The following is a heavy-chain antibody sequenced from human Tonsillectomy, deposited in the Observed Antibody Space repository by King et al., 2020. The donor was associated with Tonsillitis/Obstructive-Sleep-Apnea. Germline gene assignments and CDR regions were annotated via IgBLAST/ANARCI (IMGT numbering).Heavy chain of an antibody. Sequence: GQLVQSGGGLIQPGGSLRLSCAASGFTVSSNYMSWVRQAPGKGLEWVSVIYSGGSTYYADSVKGRFTISRDNSKNTLYLQMNSLRAEDTAVYYCAGDQDYGSGSYFHYYYYMDVWGKGTTVTVSS. J-gene: IGHJ6*03. V-gene: IGHV3-53*01. CDR2: IYSGGST. CDR3: AGDQDYGSGSYFHYYYYMDV. D-gene: IGHD3-10*01. CDR1: GFTVSSNY.